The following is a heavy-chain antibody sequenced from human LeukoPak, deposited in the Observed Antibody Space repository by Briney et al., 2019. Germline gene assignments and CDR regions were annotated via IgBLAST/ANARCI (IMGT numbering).Heavy chain of an antibody. J-gene: IGHJ4*02. V-gene: IGHV3-23*01. D-gene: IGHD6-13*01. CDR3: AKADGLYSSTYYYFDY. CDR1: GFTFSSYG. Sequence: GGSLRLSCAASGFTFSSYGMSWVRQAPGKGLEWVSTISGGSTYYADSVKGRFTISRDNSKNILYLQMNSLRAEDTAVYYCAKADGLYSSTYYYFDYWGQGNLVTVSS. CDR2: ISGGST.